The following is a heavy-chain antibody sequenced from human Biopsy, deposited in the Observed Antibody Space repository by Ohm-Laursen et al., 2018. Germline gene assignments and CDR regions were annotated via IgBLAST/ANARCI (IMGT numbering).Heavy chain of an antibody. CDR1: GDSVTKYY. CDR3: ARDSGILNYGNFKYSHYYGMDV. J-gene: IGHJ6*02. V-gene: IGHV4-59*02. CDR2: IYYSVMT. D-gene: IGHD4-11*01. Sequence: TLSLTCTVSGDSVTKYYWSWIRHPPGKGLEWIGHIYYSVMTNYNPSLQSRVSISVDTSRNQVSLTLSSVTAADTVVYYCARDSGILNYGNFKYSHYYGMDVWGQGTKVTVSS.